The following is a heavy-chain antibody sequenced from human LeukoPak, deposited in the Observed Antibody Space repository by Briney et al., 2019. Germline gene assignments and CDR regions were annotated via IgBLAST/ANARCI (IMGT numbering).Heavy chain of an antibody. CDR1: GYTFTSYY. V-gene: IGHV1-46*01. J-gene: IGHJ5*02. CDR2: INPSGGST. Sequence: ASVKVSCKASGYTFTSYYMHWVRQAPGQGLEWMGIINPSGGSTSYAQKFQGRVTMTRDMSTSTVYMELSSLRSEDTAVYYCAREGGTVTTRPNWFDPWGQGTLVTVSS. CDR3: AREGGTVTTRPNWFDP. D-gene: IGHD4-17*01.